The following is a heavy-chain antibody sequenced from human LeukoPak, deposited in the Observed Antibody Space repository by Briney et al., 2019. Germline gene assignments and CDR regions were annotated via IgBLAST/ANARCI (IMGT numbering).Heavy chain of an antibody. J-gene: IGHJ4*02. CDR3: AKHFGSSAYSYSDY. Sequence: GRSLRLSCAASGFTFSSYAMSWVRQIPGKGPEWVSGISGSGGGTYYADSVKGRFTISRDNSKSTLYLQMNSLRAEDTAVYYCAKHFGSSAYSYSDYWGQGTLVTVSS. V-gene: IGHV3-23*01. CDR2: ISGSGGGT. CDR1: GFTFSSYA. D-gene: IGHD3-22*01.